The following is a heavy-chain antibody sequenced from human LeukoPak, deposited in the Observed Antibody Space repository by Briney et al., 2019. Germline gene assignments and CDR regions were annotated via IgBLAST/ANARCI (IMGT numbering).Heavy chain of an antibody. D-gene: IGHD3-10*01. Sequence: SETLSLTCTVSGRSIRSVYCNWIRQSAGKGLEWIGRIYATDLTNYNPSLKSRVTLSVDMSKNELSLTLKSVTAADTAVYYCARGFGSGTSPIDLWGQGALVTVSS. V-gene: IGHV4-4*07. J-gene: IGHJ5*02. CDR1: GRSIRSVY. CDR3: ARGFGSGTSPIDL. CDR2: IYATDLT.